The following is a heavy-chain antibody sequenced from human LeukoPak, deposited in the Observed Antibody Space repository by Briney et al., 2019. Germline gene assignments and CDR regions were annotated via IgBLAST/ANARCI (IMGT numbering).Heavy chain of an antibody. CDR1: GYIFTNYW. CDR3: ARQDPDMASALDI. J-gene: IGHJ3*02. V-gene: IGHV5-51*01. D-gene: IGHD3-9*01. Sequence: GESLKISCKGSGYIFTNYWIAWVRKMPGKGLEWMGIIYPDDSDTRYSPSFQGQVTISADKSISTAYLQWSSLKASDTAMYYCARQDPDMASALDIWGQGIMVTVSS. CDR2: IYPDDSDT.